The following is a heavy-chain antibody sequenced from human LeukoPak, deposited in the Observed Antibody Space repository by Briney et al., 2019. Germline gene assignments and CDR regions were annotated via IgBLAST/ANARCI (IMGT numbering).Heavy chain of an antibody. Sequence: PSETLSLTCTVSGGSISSSRYYWGWIRQPPGKGLEWIGSIYYSGSTYYNPSLKSRVTISVDTSKNQSSLKLSSVTAADTAVYYCARHHGDFPTLPNFDYWGQGTLVTVSS. J-gene: IGHJ4*02. CDR1: GGSISSSRYY. CDR3: ARHHGDFPTLPNFDY. CDR2: IYYSGST. D-gene: IGHD4-17*01. V-gene: IGHV4-39*01.